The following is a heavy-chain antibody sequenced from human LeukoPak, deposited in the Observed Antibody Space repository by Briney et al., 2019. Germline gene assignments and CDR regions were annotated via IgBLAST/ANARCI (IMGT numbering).Heavy chain of an antibody. CDR1: GGSISSSSYY. D-gene: IGHD6-13*01. J-gene: IGHJ4*02. Sequence: SETLSLTCTVSGGSISSSSYYWGWIRQPPGKGLEWIGSIYYSGSTYYNPSLKRRVTISVDTSKNQFSLKLSSVTAADTAVYYCARGEVAAGTFDYWGQGTLVTVSS. CDR3: ARGEVAAGTFDY. V-gene: IGHV4-39*01. CDR2: IYYSGST.